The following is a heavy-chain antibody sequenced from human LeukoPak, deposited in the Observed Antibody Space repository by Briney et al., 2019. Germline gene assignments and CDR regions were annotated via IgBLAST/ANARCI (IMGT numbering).Heavy chain of an antibody. Sequence: SETLSLTCTVSGGSICSGGYYWSWIRQHPGKGVEWNGYIYYSGSTYYNPCLKSRVTISVDTSKNQFSLKLSSVTAADTAVYYCARDAEVIAAAGTRPWFDPWGQGTLVTVSS. CDR2: IYYSGST. J-gene: IGHJ5*02. V-gene: IGHV4-31*03. D-gene: IGHD6-13*01. CDR3: ARDAEVIAAAGTRPWFDP. CDR1: GGSICSGGYY.